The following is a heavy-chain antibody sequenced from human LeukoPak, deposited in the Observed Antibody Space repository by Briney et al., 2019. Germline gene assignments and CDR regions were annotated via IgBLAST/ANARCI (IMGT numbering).Heavy chain of an antibody. CDR2: ISYDGSNK. V-gene: IGHV3-30*18. Sequence: PGGSLRLSCATSGFTFSSYGMHWVRQAPGKGLEWVAVISYDGSNKYYADSVKGRFTISRDNSKHTLYLQMNSLRAEDTAVYYCAKDRVYLTPSDAFDIWGQGTMVTVSS. J-gene: IGHJ3*02. CDR1: GFTFSSYG. CDR3: AKDRVYLTPSDAFDI. D-gene: IGHD3-10*01.